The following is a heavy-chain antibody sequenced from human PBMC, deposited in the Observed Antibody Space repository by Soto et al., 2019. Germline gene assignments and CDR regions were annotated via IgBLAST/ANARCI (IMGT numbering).Heavy chain of an antibody. D-gene: IGHD6-19*01. CDR3: ARPFDTSGWCDY. V-gene: IGHV5-51*01. J-gene: IGHJ4*02. CDR2: IYPGDSDT. CDR1: GYTFTNYW. Sequence: GESLKISCKGSGYTFTNYWLGWVRQMPGKGLEWMGIIYPGDSDTRYSPSFQGQVTMSADKSISTAYLQWSSLKASDTAMYYCARPFDTSGWCDYWGQGTLVTVSS.